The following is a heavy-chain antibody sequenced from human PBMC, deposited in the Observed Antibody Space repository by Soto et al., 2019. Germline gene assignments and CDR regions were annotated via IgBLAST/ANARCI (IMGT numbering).Heavy chain of an antibody. CDR3: ARDLGDSSGWYGYYYGMDV. CDR2: ISAYNGNT. CDR1: GYTFTSYG. J-gene: IGHJ6*02. Sequence: ASVKVSCKASGYTFTSYGISWVRQAPGQGLEWMGWISAYNGNTNYAQKLQGRVTMTTDTSTSTAYMELRSLRSDDTAVYYCARDLGDSSGWYGYYYGMDVWGQGTTVTVSS. V-gene: IGHV1-18*01. D-gene: IGHD6-19*01.